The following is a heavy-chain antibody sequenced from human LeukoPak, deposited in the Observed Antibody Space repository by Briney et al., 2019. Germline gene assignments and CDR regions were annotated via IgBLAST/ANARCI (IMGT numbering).Heavy chain of an antibody. J-gene: IGHJ4*02. CDR3: ARSNELLWFGELLGYFDY. CDR2: IYPGDSDT. D-gene: IGHD3-10*01. V-gene: IGHV5-51*01. Sequence: GESLKISCKGSGYRFTSYWIGWVRQMPGKGLEWMGIIYPGDSDTRYSPSFQGQVTISADKSISTAYLQWSSLKASDTAMYYCARSNELLWFGELLGYFDYWGQGTLVTVSS. CDR1: GYRFTSYW.